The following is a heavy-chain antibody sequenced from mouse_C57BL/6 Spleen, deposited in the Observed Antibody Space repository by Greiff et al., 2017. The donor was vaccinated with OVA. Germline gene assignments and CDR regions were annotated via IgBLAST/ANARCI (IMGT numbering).Heavy chain of an antibody. CDR1: GFTFSDYY. Sequence: EVQRVESEGGLVQPGSSMKLSCTASGFTFSDYYMAWVRQVPEKGLEWVANINYDGSSTYYLDSLKSRFIISRDNAKNILYLQMSSLKSEDTATYYCARDGLGYAMDYWGQGTSVTVSS. D-gene: IGHD2-13*01. V-gene: IGHV5-16*01. CDR2: INYDGSST. CDR3: ARDGLGYAMDY. J-gene: IGHJ4*01.